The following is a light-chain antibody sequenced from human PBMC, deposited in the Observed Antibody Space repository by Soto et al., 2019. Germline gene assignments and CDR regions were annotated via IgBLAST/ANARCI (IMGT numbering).Light chain of an antibody. CDR1: QSIGSW. CDR2: KAT. V-gene: IGKV1-5*03. CDR3: QQYNSHPYT. Sequence: DIQMTQSPSTLSASVGDGVTITCRASQSIGSWLAWYQQKPGKAPKLLIYKATNLQSGVPSRFSGSGSGTDFSLTISSLQPVDSATYLCQQYNSHPYTFGRGTKLQIK. J-gene: IGKJ2*01.